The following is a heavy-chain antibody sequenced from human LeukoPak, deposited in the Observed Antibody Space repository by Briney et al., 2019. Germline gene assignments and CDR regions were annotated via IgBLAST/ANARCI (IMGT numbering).Heavy chain of an antibody. CDR3: ARSRQASGLFNS. CDR1: GYSITSGGFS. D-gene: IGHD3-10*01. V-gene: IGHV4-30-2*01. J-gene: IGHJ5*01. CDR2: IYDRGPA. Sequence: PSETLSLTCTVSGYSITSGGFSWNWIRQPPGKGLEWIGCIYDRGPAYYNPSLKSRFTISVDRPKNQFFLNVTSLTAADTAVYYCARSRQASGLFNSWGQGTLVVVSS.